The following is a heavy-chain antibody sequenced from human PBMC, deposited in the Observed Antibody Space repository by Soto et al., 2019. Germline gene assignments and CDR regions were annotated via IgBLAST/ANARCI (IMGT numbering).Heavy chain of an antibody. V-gene: IGHV4-31*03. D-gene: IGHD2-15*01. CDR1: GGPIINGDTY. CDR3: ARDAPDVAPY. J-gene: IGHJ4*02. CDR2: INYRGTT. Sequence: SETLSLTCTVSGGPIINGDTYLNWIRQHPEKGLEWMGYINYRGTTNYNPALKSRILISIDTSKNQFSLSLTSVTAADTAVYYCARDAPDVAPYWGQGTLVTVSS.